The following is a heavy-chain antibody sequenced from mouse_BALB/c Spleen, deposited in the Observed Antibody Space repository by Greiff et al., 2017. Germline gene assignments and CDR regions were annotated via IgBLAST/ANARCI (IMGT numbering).Heavy chain of an antibody. CDR3: ARTSTMITYFDY. CDR1: GYTFTNYW. Sequence: SGAELVRPGTSVKISCKASGYTFTNYWLGWVKQRPGHGLEWIGDIYPGGGYTNYNEKFKGKATLTADTSSSTAYMQLSSLTSEDSAVYFCARTSTMITYFDYWGQGTTLTVSS. J-gene: IGHJ2*01. D-gene: IGHD2-4*01. CDR2: IYPGGGYT. V-gene: IGHV1-63*02.